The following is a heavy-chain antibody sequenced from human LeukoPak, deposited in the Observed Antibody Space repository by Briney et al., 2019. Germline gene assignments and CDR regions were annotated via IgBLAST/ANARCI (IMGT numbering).Heavy chain of an antibody. CDR2: IYYSGST. CDR3: ARAQAYSEWLPHDAFDI. D-gene: IGHD3-3*01. Sequence: PSETLSLTCTVSGGSISSGVYYWSWIRQPPGKGLEWIGYIYYSGSTYYNPSLKSRVTISVDTSKNQFSLKLSSVTAADTAVYYCARAQAYSEWLPHDAFDIWGQGTMVTVSS. J-gene: IGHJ3*02. V-gene: IGHV4-30-4*01. CDR1: GGSISSGVYY.